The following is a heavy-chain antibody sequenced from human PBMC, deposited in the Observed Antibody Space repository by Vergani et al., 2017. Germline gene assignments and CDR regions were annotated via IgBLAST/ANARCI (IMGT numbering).Heavy chain of an antibody. D-gene: IGHD1-26*01. V-gene: IGHV3-23*01. CDR3: VKGAGSYENFFDS. Sequence: EVQLLESGGSLKQPGGSVRLSCAASGFTFSTYAMHWVRQAPGKGLEWVSALTGGGGSTYYADSFKGRFFISRDNSRDTLYLQMNSLRPEDTATYYCVKGAGSYENFFDSWGQGTLVTVSS. CDR2: LTGGGGST. J-gene: IGHJ4*02. CDR1: GFTFSTYA.